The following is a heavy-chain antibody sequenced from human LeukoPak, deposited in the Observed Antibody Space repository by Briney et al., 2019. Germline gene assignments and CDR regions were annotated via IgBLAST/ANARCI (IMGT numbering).Heavy chain of an antibody. CDR1: GFTFSSYA. D-gene: IGHD6-13*01. CDR3: AKAHSSTWWAYDC. V-gene: IGHV3-23*01. J-gene: IGHJ4*02. CDR2: ITGSGGST. Sequence: GGSLRLSCAASGFTFSSYAMSWVRQAPGKGLEWVSAITGSGGSTYYADSVKGRFTISRDNSKNTLYLQMNSLRAEDRAVYYCAKAHSSTWWAYDCWGQGTLVTVSS.